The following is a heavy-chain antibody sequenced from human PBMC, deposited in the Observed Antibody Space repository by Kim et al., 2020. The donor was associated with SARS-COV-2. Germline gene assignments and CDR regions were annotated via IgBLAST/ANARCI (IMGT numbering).Heavy chain of an antibody. CDR1: GFSFRNYP. V-gene: IGHV3-30*03. CDR2: VSYDGNNQ. D-gene: IGHD2-15*01. J-gene: IGHJ3*02. Sequence: GGSLRLSCAASGFSFRNYPIHWVRQAPGKGLEWVSSVSYDGNNQYYADSVKGRFAISRDNSKNTLFLQMGSLRADDTGVYYCAREGCSGGGCHAGRDAFDTWGQGTRVPVSS. CDR3: AREGCSGGGCHAGRDAFDT.